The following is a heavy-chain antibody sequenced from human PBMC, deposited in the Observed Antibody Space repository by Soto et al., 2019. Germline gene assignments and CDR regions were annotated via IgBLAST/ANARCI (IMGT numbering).Heavy chain of an antibody. D-gene: IGHD5-12*01. CDR3: ARRVATIIDYYYYGMDV. V-gene: IGHV4-31*03. CDR2: IYYSGST. CDR1: GGSISSGGYY. J-gene: IGHJ6*02. Sequence: SETLSLTCTVSGGSISSGGYYWSWIRQHPGKGLEWIGYIYYSGSTYYNPSLKSRVTISVDTSKNQFSLKLSSVTAADTAVYYCARRVATIIDYYYYGMDVWGQGTTVTVSS.